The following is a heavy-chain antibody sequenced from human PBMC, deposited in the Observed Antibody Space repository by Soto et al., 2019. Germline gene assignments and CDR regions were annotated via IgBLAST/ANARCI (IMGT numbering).Heavy chain of an antibody. CDR1: GFSLRTSGVG. Sequence: SGPTQVNPTHTLTLTCIFSGFSLRTSGVGVGWIRQPPGKALEWLGFIYWKDDKRYSPSMKSRLTITKDTSKNQVVLTMTNMDPVDTATYYCAKSGSRGWNGWFDPWGQGTLVTVSS. CDR2: IYWKDDK. CDR3: AKSGSRGWNGWFDP. J-gene: IGHJ5*02. D-gene: IGHD6-19*01. V-gene: IGHV2-5*01.